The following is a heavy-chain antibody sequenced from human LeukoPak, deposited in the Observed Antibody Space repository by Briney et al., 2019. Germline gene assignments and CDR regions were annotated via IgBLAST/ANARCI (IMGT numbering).Heavy chain of an antibody. J-gene: IGHJ3*02. D-gene: IGHD2-15*01. V-gene: IGHV4-39*07. CDR2: IYYSGTT. CDR1: GGSIRSSNYY. CDR3: VRASVESGGAFDI. Sequence: SETLSLTCTVSGGSIRSSNYYWGWIRQPPGKGLEWIGSIYYSGTTYYNPSLKSRVTISVDTSKNQFSLKLSSVTAADTAVYYCVRASVESGGAFDIWGQGTMVTVSS.